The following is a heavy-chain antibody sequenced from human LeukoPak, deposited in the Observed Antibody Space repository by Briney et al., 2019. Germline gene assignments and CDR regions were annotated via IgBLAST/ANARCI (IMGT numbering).Heavy chain of an antibody. D-gene: IGHD4/OR15-4a*01. CDR3: AKDPSVDYGRFDY. V-gene: IGHV3-23*01. CDR1: GFSFSSYA. Sequence: PGGSLRLSCAASGFSFSSYAMSWVRQSPGKGLEWVSTISWTGGRKYYADSVKGRFTISRDNSKDTLSMQMNSLRAEDKAVYYCAKDPSVDYGRFDYWGQGTLVTVSS. CDR2: ISWTGGRK. J-gene: IGHJ4*02.